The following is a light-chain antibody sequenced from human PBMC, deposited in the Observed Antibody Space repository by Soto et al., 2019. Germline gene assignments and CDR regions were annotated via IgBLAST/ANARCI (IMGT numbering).Light chain of an antibody. V-gene: IGLV2-11*01. CDR1: SSDVGGYNY. CDR2: DVN. Sequence: QSVLTQPRSVSGSPGQSVTISCTGTSSDVGGYNYVSWYQQHPGKAPKLMSYDVNKWPSGVPDRFSGSKSGNTSSRTISGIQSEDEADDYCFSDGGSYVVFGGGTTLAVL. J-gene: IGLJ2*01. CDR3: FSDGGSYVV.